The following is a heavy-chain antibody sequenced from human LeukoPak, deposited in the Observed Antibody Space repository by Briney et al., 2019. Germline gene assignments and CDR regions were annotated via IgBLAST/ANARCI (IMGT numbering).Heavy chain of an antibody. CDR3: AKVNYGSGSLYFDY. CDR2: ISGSGGST. CDR1: GFSFSSYA. J-gene: IGHJ4*02. Sequence: GGSLTLSCAASGFSFSSYAMSWVRQAPRTGLEWVSAISGSGGSTYYADSVKGRFTISRDNYKNTLYLQMNSLRAEDTAVYYCAKVNYGSGSLYFDYWGQGTLVTVSS. V-gene: IGHV3-23*01. D-gene: IGHD3-10*01.